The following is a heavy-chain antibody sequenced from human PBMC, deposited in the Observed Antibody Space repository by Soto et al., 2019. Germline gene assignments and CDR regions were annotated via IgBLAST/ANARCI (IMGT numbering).Heavy chain of an antibody. CDR2: IIPIFGTA. D-gene: IGHD1-26*01. CDR3: ARDTVGATFSN. J-gene: IGHJ4*02. Sequence: SVKVYCQGSGGTFSSYAIGWLRQAPGQGLEWMGGIIPIFGTANYAQKFQGRVTITADESTSTAYMELSSLRSEDTAVYYCARDTVGATFSNWGQGTLVIVSS. CDR1: GGTFSSYA. V-gene: IGHV1-69*13.